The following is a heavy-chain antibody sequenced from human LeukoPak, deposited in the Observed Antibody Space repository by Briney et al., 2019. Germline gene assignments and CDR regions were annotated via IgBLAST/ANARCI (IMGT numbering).Heavy chain of an antibody. J-gene: IGHJ4*02. CDR1: GGSISSGDYY. CDR3: ARRVVPAAIQGPDY. CDR2: ISYSGST. D-gene: IGHD2-2*02. Sequence: SQTLSLTCTVSGGSISSGDYYWSWIRQPPGKGLEWIGYISYSGSTYYNPSLKSRVTISVDTSKNQFSLKLNSVTAADTAVYYCARRVVPAAIQGPDYWGQGTLVTVSS. V-gene: IGHV4-30-4*08.